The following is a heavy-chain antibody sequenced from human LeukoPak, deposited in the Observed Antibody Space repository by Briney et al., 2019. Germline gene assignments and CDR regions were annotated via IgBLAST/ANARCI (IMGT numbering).Heavy chain of an antibody. Sequence: PSETLSLTCTVSGGSIGSYYWSWIRQPAGKGLEWIGRIYTSGSTNYNPSLKSRVTMSVDTSKNQFSLKLSSGTAADTAVYYCARAKLGGDYYYLDVWGKGTTVTVSS. V-gene: IGHV4-4*07. J-gene: IGHJ6*03. CDR3: ARAKLGGDYYYLDV. D-gene: IGHD7-27*01. CDR2: IYTSGST. CDR1: GGSIGSYY.